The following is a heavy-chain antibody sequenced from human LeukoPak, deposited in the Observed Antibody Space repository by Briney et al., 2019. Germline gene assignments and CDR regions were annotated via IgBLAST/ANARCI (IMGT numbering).Heavy chain of an antibody. CDR3: AELGITMIGGV. D-gene: IGHD3-10*02. Sequence: GGSLRLSCAASGFTFSGYEMNWVRQAPGKGLEWVSYISSGGNSNYYADSVKGRFTISRDNAKNSLYLQMNSLRAEDTAVYYCAELGITMIGGVWGKGTTVTISS. CDR1: GFTFSGYE. V-gene: IGHV3-48*03. J-gene: IGHJ6*04. CDR2: ISSGGNSN.